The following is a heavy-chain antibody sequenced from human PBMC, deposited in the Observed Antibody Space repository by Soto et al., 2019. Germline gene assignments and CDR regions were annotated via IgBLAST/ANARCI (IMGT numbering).Heavy chain of an antibody. CDR3: ARDLETRGGNWFDP. D-gene: IGHD3-16*01. CDR1: GFTVSSNY. V-gene: IGHV3-66*01. J-gene: IGHJ5*02. CDR2: IYSGGST. Sequence: EVQLVESGGGLVQPGGSLRLSCAASGFTVSSNYMSWVRQAPGKGLEWVSVIYSGGSTYYADSVKGRFTISRDNSKNTLYLQMNSLRAEDTAVYYCARDLETRGGNWFDPWGQGTLVTVSS.